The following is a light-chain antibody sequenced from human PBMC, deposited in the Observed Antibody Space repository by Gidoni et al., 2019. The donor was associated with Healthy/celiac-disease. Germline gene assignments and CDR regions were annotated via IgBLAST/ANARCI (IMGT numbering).Light chain of an antibody. CDR2: WAS. CDR1: QSVLYSSNNKNY. Sequence: DLVMTQSPDSLAVSLGERATSHCKSSQSVLYSSNNKNYLAWYQQKPGQPPKLLIYWASTRESGVPDRFSGSGSGTDFTLTISSLQAEDVAVYYCQQYYSTPQTFGQGTKVEIK. J-gene: IGKJ1*01. V-gene: IGKV4-1*01. CDR3: QQYYSTPQT.